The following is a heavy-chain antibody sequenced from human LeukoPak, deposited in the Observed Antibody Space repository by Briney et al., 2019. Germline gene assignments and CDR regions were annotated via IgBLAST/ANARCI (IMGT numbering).Heavy chain of an antibody. V-gene: IGHV4-59*01. CDR3: ARFGTSSSRFFDQ. CDR1: GGSISSYY. Sequence: PSETLSLTCTVSGGSISSYYWSWIRQPPGKGLEWIGYIHYSGTTNYYPSLKSRVTIALDTSKNQFSLKLNSVTAADTAVYYCARFGTSSSRFFDQWGQGTLVTVSS. J-gene: IGHJ4*02. CDR2: IHYSGTT. D-gene: IGHD6-6*01.